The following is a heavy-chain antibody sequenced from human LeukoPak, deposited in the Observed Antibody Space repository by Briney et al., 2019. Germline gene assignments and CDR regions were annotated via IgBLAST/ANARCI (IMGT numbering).Heavy chain of an antibody. D-gene: IGHD3-10*01. J-gene: IGHJ5*02. Sequence: GGSLRLSCAASGFTFSDYYMSWIRQAPGKGLEWVPYISSSSSYTNYADSVKGRFTISRDNAKNSPYLQMNSLRAEDTAVYYCARVQGFFGEPGWFDPWGQGTLVTVSS. CDR3: ARVQGFFGEPGWFDP. CDR2: ISSSSSYT. V-gene: IGHV3-11*06. CDR1: GFTFSDYY.